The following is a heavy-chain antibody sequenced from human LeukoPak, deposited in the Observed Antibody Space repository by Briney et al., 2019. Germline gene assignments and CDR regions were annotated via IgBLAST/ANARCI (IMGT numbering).Heavy chain of an antibody. D-gene: IGHD6-19*01. Sequence: GASVKVSCKASGYTFTGYYMHWVRQAPGQGLEWMGWINPNSGGTNYAQKFQGRVTMTRDTSISTAYMELSRLRSDDTAVYYCAREPDSIAVAGNFDYWGQGTLVTVSS. J-gene: IGHJ4*02. CDR2: INPNSGGT. CDR1: GYTFTGYY. CDR3: AREPDSIAVAGNFDY. V-gene: IGHV1-2*02.